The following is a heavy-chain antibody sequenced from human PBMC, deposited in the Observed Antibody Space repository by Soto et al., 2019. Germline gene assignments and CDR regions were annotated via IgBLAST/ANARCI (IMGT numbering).Heavy chain of an antibody. D-gene: IGHD1-26*01. CDR2: INLTGSA. J-gene: IGHJ4*02. CDR1: GGSFSGSY. CDR3: ARYRAVNGAFDY. V-gene: IGHV4-34*01. Sequence: QVQLQQGGAGLLKPSETLSLTCGVSGGSFSGSYWNWIRQPPGKGLEWIGEINLTGSACYSPSLRSRVTISIDTSRNQFSLNVDSVTAADTAVYYCARYRAVNGAFDYWGQGSLVTVSP.